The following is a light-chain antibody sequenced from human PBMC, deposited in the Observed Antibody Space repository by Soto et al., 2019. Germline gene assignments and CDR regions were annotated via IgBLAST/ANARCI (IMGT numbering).Light chain of an antibody. CDR3: SSYARNRDIL. CDR2: EVS. J-gene: IGLJ2*01. V-gene: IGLV2-8*01. CDR1: SSDVGGYNY. Sequence: QSVLTQPPSASGSPGQSVAISCTGTSSDVGGYNYVSWYQQHPGKAPKLMIYEVSKRPSGAPDRFSGSKSGSTASLTVSGLQAEDEADYYCSSYARNRDILFGGGTKVTVL.